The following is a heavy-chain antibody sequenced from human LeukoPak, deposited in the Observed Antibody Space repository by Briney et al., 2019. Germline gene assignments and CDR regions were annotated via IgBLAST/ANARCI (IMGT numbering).Heavy chain of an antibody. J-gene: IGHJ5*02. CDR1: GGSISSGGYY. Sequence: PSETLSLTCTVSGGSISSGGYYWSWIRQPAGKGLEWIGRIYTSGSTNYNPSLKSRVTMSVDTSKNQFSLKLSSVTAADTAVYYCAREGYCSSTSCYGGWFDPWGQGTLVTVSS. V-gene: IGHV4-61*02. CDR3: AREGYCSSTSCYGGWFDP. CDR2: IYTSGST. D-gene: IGHD2-2*01.